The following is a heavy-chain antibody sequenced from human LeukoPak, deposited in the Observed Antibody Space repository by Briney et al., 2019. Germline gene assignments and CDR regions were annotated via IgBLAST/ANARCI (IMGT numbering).Heavy chain of an antibody. Sequence: GGSLRLSCAASGFTFSSNYMSWVRQAPGKGLEWVSVIYSGGSTYYADSVKGRFTISRDNSKNTLYLQMNSLRAEDTAVYYCARECSTCSYYFDYWGQGTLVTVSS. CDR3: ARECSTCSYYFDY. D-gene: IGHD2-2*01. CDR1: GFTFSSNY. J-gene: IGHJ4*02. CDR2: IYSGGST. V-gene: IGHV3-66*02.